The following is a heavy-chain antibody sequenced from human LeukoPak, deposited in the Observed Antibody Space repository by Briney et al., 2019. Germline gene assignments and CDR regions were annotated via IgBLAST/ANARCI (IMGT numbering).Heavy chain of an antibody. CDR1: GYSFTSHY. V-gene: IGHV1-2*02. J-gene: IGHJ4*02. CDR2: INLNSGGT. Sequence: ASVKVSCKASGYSFTSHYMHWVRQAPGQGLEWMGWINLNSGGTNYAQKFQGRVTMTRDTSISTAYMELSRLKSDDTAVYYCAKCYYDISGYYTLTIDYWGQGTLVTVSS. D-gene: IGHD3-22*01. CDR3: AKCYYDISGYYTLTIDY.